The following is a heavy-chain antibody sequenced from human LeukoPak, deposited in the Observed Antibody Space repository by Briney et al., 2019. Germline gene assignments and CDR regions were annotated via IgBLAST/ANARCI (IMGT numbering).Heavy chain of an antibody. CDR1: GFSFNTYW. V-gene: IGHV3-7*03. D-gene: IGHD6-19*01. CDR2: IKEDGSEE. Sequence: GGSLRLSCAASGFSFNTYWMSWVRQAPGKGLEWVANIKEDGSEEKYVDSIKGRFTISRDNAKNSLYLQMDSLRAEDTAMYYCVGGTGHSSGRSYYFNYWGQGTLVTVSS. J-gene: IGHJ4*02. CDR3: VGGTGHSSGRSYYFNY.